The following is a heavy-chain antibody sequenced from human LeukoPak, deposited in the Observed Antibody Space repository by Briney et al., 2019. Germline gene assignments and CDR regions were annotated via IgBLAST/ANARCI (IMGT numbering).Heavy chain of an antibody. Sequence: ASVKVSCKASGYTFTGYYMHWVRQAPGQGLEWMGWINANSGGTNYGQKFQGRVTMTRGTSISTDYMELTRLRSDDTAVYYCAREVTGTTDDFWGQGTLVTVSS. D-gene: IGHD1-20*01. CDR1: GYTFTGYY. J-gene: IGHJ4*02. V-gene: IGHV1-2*02. CDR3: AREVTGTTDDF. CDR2: INANSGGT.